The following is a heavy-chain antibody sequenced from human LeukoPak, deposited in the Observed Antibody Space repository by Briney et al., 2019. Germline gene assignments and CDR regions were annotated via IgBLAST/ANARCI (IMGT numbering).Heavy chain of an antibody. J-gene: IGHJ4*02. CDR2: IYYSGST. CDR3: ARHGTYGDYAFDY. V-gene: IGHV4-31*03. Sequence: SETLSLTCTVSGGSISSGGYYWSWIRQHPGKGLEWIGYIYYSGSTYYNPSLKSRVTMSVDTSKNQFSLKLTSVTAADTAFYYCARHGTYGDYAFDYWGQGTLATVSS. CDR1: GGSISSGGYY. D-gene: IGHD4-17*01.